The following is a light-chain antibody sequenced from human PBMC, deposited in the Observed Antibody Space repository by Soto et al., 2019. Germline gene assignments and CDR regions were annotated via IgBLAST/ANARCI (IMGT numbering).Light chain of an antibody. V-gene: IGKV1-5*01. CDR3: QQYNTALLT. Sequence: DIQMTQSPSTLSASVGDRVTITCRASQSISNWLAWYQQKPGKAPKLLIYDVSTLQTGVPTRFSGRGSGTEFILTINNLQPDDFATYYCQQYNTALLTFGGGTRVDI. CDR2: DVS. J-gene: IGKJ4*01. CDR1: QSISNW.